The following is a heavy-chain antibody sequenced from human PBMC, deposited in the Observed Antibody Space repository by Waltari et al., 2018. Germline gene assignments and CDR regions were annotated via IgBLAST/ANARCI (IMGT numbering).Heavy chain of an antibody. CDR3: ARQELPGLLRFGNWFDP. D-gene: IGHD1-26*01. CDR1: GYSFTSYW. J-gene: IGHJ5*02. V-gene: IGHV5-51*01. Sequence: EVQLVQSGAEVKKPGESLKISCKGPGYSFTSYWIGWVRQMPGKGLEWMGIIYPGDSDTRYSPSFQGQVTISADKSISTAYLQWSSLKASDTAMYYCARQELPGLLRFGNWFDPWGQGTLVTVSS. CDR2: IYPGDSDT.